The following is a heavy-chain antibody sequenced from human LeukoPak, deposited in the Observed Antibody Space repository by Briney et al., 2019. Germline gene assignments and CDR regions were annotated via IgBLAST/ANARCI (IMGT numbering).Heavy chain of an antibody. Sequence: GGSLRLSCAASGFTFSSYAMHWVRQAPGKGLEYVSVISTNGDRTYYANSVKGRFTISRDNSKNTLYLQIGSLRPEDMAVYYCARDKAAVGNDYWGLGTLVTVSS. J-gene: IGHJ4*02. CDR3: ARDKAAVGNDY. V-gene: IGHV3-64*01. D-gene: IGHD6-13*01. CDR1: GFTFSSYA. CDR2: ISTNGDRT.